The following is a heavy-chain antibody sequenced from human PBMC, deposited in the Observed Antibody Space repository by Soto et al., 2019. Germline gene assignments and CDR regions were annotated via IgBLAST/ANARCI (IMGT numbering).Heavy chain of an antibody. Sequence: GESLKISCKGSGYSFTNYWIGWVRQMPGKGLEWMGIIYPGDSDIRFSPSFQGQVTISADKSINTAYLQWSSLMASDTAMYYCARTSHYDSSGYYDAFEVWGQGTMVTVSS. CDR1: GYSFTNYW. CDR2: IYPGDSDI. CDR3: ARTSHYDSSGYYDAFEV. D-gene: IGHD3-22*01. V-gene: IGHV5-51*01. J-gene: IGHJ3*01.